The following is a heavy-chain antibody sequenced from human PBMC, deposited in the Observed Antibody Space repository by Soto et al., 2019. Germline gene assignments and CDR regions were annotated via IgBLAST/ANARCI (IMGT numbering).Heavy chain of an antibody. D-gene: IGHD1-26*01. CDR1: GFTFCSYG. CDR2: ISYDGSNT. J-gene: IGHJ4*02. CDR3: AKEGGLSGSYYISSSYYFDY. V-gene: IGHV3-30*18. Sequence: GGSLRLSCVASGFTFCSYGMHWVRQAPGKGLEWVAIISYDGSNTYYADSVKGRFTISRDNSKNTLYLQMNSLRAEDTSVYYCAKEGGLSGSYYISSSYYFDYWGQGTLVTLSS.